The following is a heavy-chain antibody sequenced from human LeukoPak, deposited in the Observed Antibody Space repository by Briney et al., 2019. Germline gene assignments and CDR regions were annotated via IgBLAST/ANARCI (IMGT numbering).Heavy chain of an antibody. J-gene: IGHJ4*02. V-gene: IGHV3-23*01. Sequence: PGGSLRLSCAASGFTFSSYAMSWVRQAPGKGLEWVSAISGSGGNTYYADSVKGRFTISRDNSKNTLYLQMNSLRAEDTAVYYCAKDPISIAAAGRDYWGQGTLVTVSS. CDR3: AKDPISIAAAGRDY. CDR2: ISGSGGNT. CDR1: GFTFSSYA. D-gene: IGHD6-13*01.